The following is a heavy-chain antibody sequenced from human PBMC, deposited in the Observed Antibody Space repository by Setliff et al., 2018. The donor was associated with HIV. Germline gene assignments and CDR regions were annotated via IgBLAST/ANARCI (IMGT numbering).Heavy chain of an antibody. D-gene: IGHD5-12*01. Sequence: SETLSLTCAVSDGSFSDYYWAWIRQAPGKGLEWLGLISHSGSATLNPSLRSRVAVSVNMPNNQFFLELTSVTAADTGLYYCARGATLLPGYSDRWEYFYMDVWGKGTTVTVSS. CDR1: DGSFSDYY. CDR2: ISHSGSA. CDR3: ARGATLLPGYSDRWEYFYMDV. J-gene: IGHJ6*03. V-gene: IGHV4-34*01.